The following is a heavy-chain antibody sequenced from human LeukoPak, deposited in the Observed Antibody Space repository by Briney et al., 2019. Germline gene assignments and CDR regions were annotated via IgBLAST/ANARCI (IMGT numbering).Heavy chain of an antibody. J-gene: IGHJ4*02. D-gene: IGHD5-18*01. Sequence: GGSLRLSCAASRFTFSSYGMHWVRQVPGKGLEWVAVISNDGYNKYYADSVKGRFTISRDNSKNTLYLQMNSLRAEDTAVYYCAKEGGYSYGYGSRPFDYWGQGTLVTASS. CDR3: AKEGGYSYGYGSRPFDY. CDR2: ISNDGYNK. CDR1: RFTFSSYG. V-gene: IGHV3-30*18.